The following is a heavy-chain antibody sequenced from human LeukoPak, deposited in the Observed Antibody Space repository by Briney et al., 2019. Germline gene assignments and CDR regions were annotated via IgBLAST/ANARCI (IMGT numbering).Heavy chain of an antibody. CDR1: GFTFSTYS. V-gene: IGHV3-48*02. J-gene: IGHJ4*02. CDR3: ATSGSGYRRGVIDY. CDR2: ISSSGSTI. Sequence: PGGSLRLSCAASGFTFSTYSMNWVRQAPGKGLEWVSYISSSGSTIYYADSVKGRFTISRDNAKNSLYLQMNSPRDEDTAVYYCATSGSGYRRGVIDYWGQGTLVTVSS. D-gene: IGHD6-25*01.